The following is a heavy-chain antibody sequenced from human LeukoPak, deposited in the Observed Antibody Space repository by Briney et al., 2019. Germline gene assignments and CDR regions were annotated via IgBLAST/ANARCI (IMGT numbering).Heavy chain of an antibody. CDR1: GGSISSYY. CDR2: IYCSGST. CDR3: ARDSGYYDSRYYYYYGMDV. Sequence: PSETLSLTCTVSGGSISSYYWSWIRQPPGKGLEWIGYIYCSGSTNYNPSLKSRVTISVDTSKNQFSLKLSSVTAADTAVYYCARDSGYYDSRYYYYYGMDVWGQGTTVNVSS. V-gene: IGHV4-59*01. D-gene: IGHD3-22*01. J-gene: IGHJ6*02.